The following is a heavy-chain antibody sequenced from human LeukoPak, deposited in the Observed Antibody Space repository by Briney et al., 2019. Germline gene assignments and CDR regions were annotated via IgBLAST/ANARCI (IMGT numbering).Heavy chain of an antibody. V-gene: IGHV3-11*01. CDR3: ARGGQLWFFD. CDR2: ISTDGSGR. D-gene: IGHD3-10*01. J-gene: IGHJ4*02. CDR1: GFTLSAYD. Sequence: GGSLRLSCAASGFTLSAYDMSWLRQAPGKGLEWISYISTDGSGRYYADSMKGRFTISRDNAKNSLYLQMNSPRAEDTAMYYCARGGQLWFFDWGQGTLVTVSS.